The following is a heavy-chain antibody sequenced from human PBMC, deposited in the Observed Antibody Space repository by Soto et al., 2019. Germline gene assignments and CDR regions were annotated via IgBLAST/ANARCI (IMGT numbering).Heavy chain of an antibody. CDR1: GGAFSRYA. D-gene: IGHD7-27*01. Sequence: QVQLVQSGAEVKKPGSSVKVSCKSPGGAFSRYAINWVRQAPGQGLEWMGGVIPMFGTSNYAQKFQDRVTITAEESRTTASMELRSLRSGDTAGYFCASGANWGWSRFDPWGQGTLVTVSS. CDR3: ASGANWGWSRFDP. CDR2: VIPMFGTS. J-gene: IGHJ5*02. V-gene: IGHV1-69*12.